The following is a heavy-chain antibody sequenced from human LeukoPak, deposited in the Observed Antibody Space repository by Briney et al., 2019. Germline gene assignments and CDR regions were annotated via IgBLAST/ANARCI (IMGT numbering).Heavy chain of an antibody. Sequence: GGSLRLFYAASGLAFRGYVIHWLRQAPDKGLEGVAVIWNDGGDKKYADFVKGGITISRDNSKNTLYLQMNSLRAEGTGVYYCARYRCGCLDKWGQETLVTVS. CDR1: GLAFRGYV. CDR2: IWNDGGDK. D-gene: IGHD6-19*01. J-gene: IGHJ4*02. CDR3: ARYRCGCLDK. V-gene: IGHV3-33*01.